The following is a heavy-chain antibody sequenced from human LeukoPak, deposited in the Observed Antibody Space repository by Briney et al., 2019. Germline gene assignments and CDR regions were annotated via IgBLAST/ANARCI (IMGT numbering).Heavy chain of an antibody. D-gene: IGHD1-26*01. CDR3: SRESGPFCPFGY. J-gene: IGHJ4*02. V-gene: IGHV4/OR15-8*02. CDR1: GGSISGTNW. CDR2: ISLAGQT. Sequence: PSETLSLTCGVSGGSISGTNWWSWVRQPPRQGLEWIGEISLAGQTNYNPSLNGRVTVSLDKSSNQLSLHLTSVTAADTATYFCSRESGPFCPFGYWGQGTLVIVSS.